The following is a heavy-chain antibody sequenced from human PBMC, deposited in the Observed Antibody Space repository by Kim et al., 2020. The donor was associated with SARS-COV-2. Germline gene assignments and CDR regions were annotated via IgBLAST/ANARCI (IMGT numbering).Heavy chain of an antibody. D-gene: IGHD3-10*01. V-gene: IGHV1-8*01. J-gene: IGHJ4*02. CDR3: ARGAIVLRGTYPFDY. Sequence: ASVKVSCKASGYTFTTYDINWLRQASGQGLEWMGWMNPNSANTGYAQKFQGRVTMTRDTSISTAYMELTSLRSEDTAVYYCARGAIVLRGTYPFDYWGQGTLVTVSS. CDR2: MNPNSANT. CDR1: GYTFTTYD.